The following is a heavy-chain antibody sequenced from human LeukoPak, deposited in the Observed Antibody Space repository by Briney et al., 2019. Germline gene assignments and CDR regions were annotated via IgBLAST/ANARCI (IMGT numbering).Heavy chain of an antibody. CDR2: IYSTGDT. Sequence: PGGSLRLSCAASGFIVSSVYMSWVRQSPGKGLECVSIIYSTGDTYYADSVKGRFTISRDNSKNTLYLQMNSLRAEDTAVYYCAKDLRAAFDIWGQGTMVTVSS. CDR3: AKDLRAAFDI. CDR1: GFIVSSVY. V-gene: IGHV3-53*01. J-gene: IGHJ3*02.